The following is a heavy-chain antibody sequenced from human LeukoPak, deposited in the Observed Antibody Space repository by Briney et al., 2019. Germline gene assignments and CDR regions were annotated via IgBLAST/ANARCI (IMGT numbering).Heavy chain of an antibody. D-gene: IGHD2-15*01. CDR2: ISSSSSYI. CDR1: GFTFSSYS. CDR3: ARSVVVVAATPMDV. Sequence: GGSLRLSCAASGFTFSSYSMNWVRQAPGKGLEWVLSISSSSSYIYYADSVKGRFTISRDNAKNSLYLQMNSLRAEDTAVYYCARSVVVVAATPMDVWGKGTTVTVSS. J-gene: IGHJ6*03. V-gene: IGHV3-21*01.